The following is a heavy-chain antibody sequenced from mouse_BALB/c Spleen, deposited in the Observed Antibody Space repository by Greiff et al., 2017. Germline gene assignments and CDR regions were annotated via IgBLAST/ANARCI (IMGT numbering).Heavy chain of an antibody. CDR2: INPNNGGT. Sequence: EVQLHQSGPELVKPGASVKIPCKASGYTFTDYNMDWVKQSHGKSLEWIGDINPNNGGTIYNQKFKGKATLTVDKSSSTAYMELRSLTSEDTAVYYCAGSGREGAMDYWGQGTSVTVSS. CDR3: AGSGREGAMDY. V-gene: IGHV1-18*01. J-gene: IGHJ4*01. CDR1: GYTFTDYN.